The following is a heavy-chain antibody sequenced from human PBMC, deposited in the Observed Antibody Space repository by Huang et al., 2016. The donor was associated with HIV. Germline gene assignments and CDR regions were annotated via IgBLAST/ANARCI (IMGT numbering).Heavy chain of an antibody. CDR2: IYYSGST. CDR3: ARHMDCSSSSCLAGGHERGPFDM. CDR1: GGSISSSSYY. V-gene: IGHV4-39*01. D-gene: IGHD2-2*01. J-gene: IGHJ3*02. Sequence: QLQLQESGPGLVKPSETLSLTCSVSGGSISSSSYYWGWIRQPPGKGLEGIGSIYYSGSTFDNPSLRGRVTIAVDTSRTQFSRRRSSVTAADTAVYDCARHMDCSSSSCLAGGHERGPFDMWGQGTMVTVSS.